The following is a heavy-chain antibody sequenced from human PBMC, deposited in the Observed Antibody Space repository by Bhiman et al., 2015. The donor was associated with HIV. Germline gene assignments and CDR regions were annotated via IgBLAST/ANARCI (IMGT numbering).Heavy chain of an antibody. CDR2: ISSSSYYI. J-gene: IGHJ2*01. D-gene: IGHD3-10*01. CDR3: ARDDSGSYYSYWYFDL. Sequence: EVQLVESGGGLVKPGGSLRLSCVASGFTFSRYTMNWVRQAPGKGLEWVSSISSSSYYIYYADSVRGRFTISRDNAKNSLFLQMNSLRAEDTAVYYCARDDSGSYYSYWYFDLWGRGTLVTVSS. CDR1: GFTFSRYT. V-gene: IGHV3-21*01.